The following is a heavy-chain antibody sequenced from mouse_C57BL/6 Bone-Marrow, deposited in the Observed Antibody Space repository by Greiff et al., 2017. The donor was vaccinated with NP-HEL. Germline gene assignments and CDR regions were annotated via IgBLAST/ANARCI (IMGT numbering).Heavy chain of an antibody. J-gene: IGHJ4*01. CDR1: GYTSTSYW. Sequence: QVQLQQSGAELAKPGASVKLSCKASGYTSTSYWMHWVKQRPGQGLEWIGYINPSSGYTKYNQKFKDKATLTADKSSRTAYMQLSSLTYEDSAVYYCARSPICYTMDYWGQGTSVTVSS. CDR3: ARSPICYTMDY. CDR2: INPSSGYT. V-gene: IGHV1-7*01.